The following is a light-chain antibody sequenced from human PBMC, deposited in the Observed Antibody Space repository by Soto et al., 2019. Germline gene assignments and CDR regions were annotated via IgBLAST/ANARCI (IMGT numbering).Light chain of an antibody. CDR3: QQRSDWPLT. J-gene: IGKJ4*01. V-gene: IGKV3D-20*02. CDR1: QSVSNNY. Sequence: EIVFTQSPGTLSLSPGERATLSCRASQSVSNNYLAWYQQKPGQAPRLLIYGASNRATGIPERFSGSGSGTDFTLTISRLEPEDFEVYYCQQRSDWPLTFGGGTKVDIK. CDR2: GAS.